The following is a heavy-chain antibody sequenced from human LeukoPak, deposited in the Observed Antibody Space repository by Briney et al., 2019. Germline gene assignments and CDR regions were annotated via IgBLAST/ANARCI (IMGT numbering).Heavy chain of an antibody. Sequence: SETLSLTCAVYGGSFSGYYWSWIRQPPGKGLEWIGEINHSGSTNYNPSLKSRVTISVDTSKNQFSLKLSSVTAADTAVYYCARGRSGGARRGRRWYFDYWGQGTLVTVSS. CDR3: ARGRSGGARRGRRWYFDY. V-gene: IGHV4-34*01. J-gene: IGHJ4*02. CDR1: GGSFSGYY. CDR2: INHSGST. D-gene: IGHD1-26*01.